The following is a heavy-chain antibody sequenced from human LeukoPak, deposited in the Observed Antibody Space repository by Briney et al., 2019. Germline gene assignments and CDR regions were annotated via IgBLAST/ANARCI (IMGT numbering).Heavy chain of an antibody. J-gene: IGHJ6*02. D-gene: IGHD1-26*01. V-gene: IGHV1-8*01. CDR2: MNPNSGNT. CDR1: GHTFTSYD. Sequence: ASVKVSCKASGHTFTSYDINWVRQATGQGLEWMGWMNPNSGNTGYAQKFQGRVTMTRNTSISTAYMELSSLRSEDTAVYYCARRVGAWGYYYYYGMDVWGQGTTVTVSS. CDR3: ARRVGAWGYYYYYGMDV.